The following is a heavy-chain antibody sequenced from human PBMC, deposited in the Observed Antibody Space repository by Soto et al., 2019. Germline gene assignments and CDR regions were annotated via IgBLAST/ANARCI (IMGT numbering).Heavy chain of an antibody. Sequence: QVQLQESGPGLVKPSQTLSLTCTVSGGSISSGGYYWSWIRQHPGKGLEWIGYIYYSGSTYYNPSLKSRDTLSLHTSKNHFSLKLSSVTAADTAVYYCARDLRFLEWLGMDVWGKGTTVTVSS. V-gene: IGHV4-31*03. J-gene: IGHJ6*04. CDR1: GGSISSGGYY. CDR2: IYYSGST. CDR3: ARDLRFLEWLGMDV. D-gene: IGHD3-3*01.